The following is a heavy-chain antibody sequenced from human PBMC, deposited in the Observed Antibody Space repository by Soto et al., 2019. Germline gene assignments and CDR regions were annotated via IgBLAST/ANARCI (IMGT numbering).Heavy chain of an antibody. J-gene: IGHJ5*02. CDR3: AKPWKLRRFLAS. V-gene: IGHV4-4*02. Sequence: QVQLQESGPGLVKPSGTLSLTCAVSGASIISENWWTWVRQSPGKGLEWIGEIHHTGSTTYNPSLASRVTMSVDRSKNHSSLFLGSVTAAATALYYWAKPWKLRRFLASWGQGTLVTVPS. CDR1: GASIISENW. CDR2: IHHTGST. D-gene: IGHD1-1*01.